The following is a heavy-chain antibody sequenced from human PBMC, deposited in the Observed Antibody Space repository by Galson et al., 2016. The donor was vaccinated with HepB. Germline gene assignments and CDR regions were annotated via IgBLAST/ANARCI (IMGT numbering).Heavy chain of an antibody. CDR2: ISGYNGNT. CDR1: GYTFTSYG. D-gene: IGHD2-15*01. V-gene: IGHV1-18*01. CDR3: ARDSGVVAGTLLDF. Sequence: SVKVSCKASGYTFTSYGISWVRQAPGQGLEWMGWISGYNGNTNYAQNLQGRVTMTTDTSTSTAYMELRSLRSDDTAVYYCARDSGVVAGTLLDFWGQGTLVTVSS. J-gene: IGHJ4*02.